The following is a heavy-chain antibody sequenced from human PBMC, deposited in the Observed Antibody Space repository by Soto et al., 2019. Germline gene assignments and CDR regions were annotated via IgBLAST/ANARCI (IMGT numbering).Heavy chain of an antibody. CDR1: GYTFTGYY. CDR2: INPNSGGT. J-gene: IGHJ6*02. CDR3: ARDGAGGGYTGVADYYYYGMDV. V-gene: IGHV1-2*04. Sequence: ASVKVSCKASGYTFTGYYMHWVRQAPGQGREWMGWINPNSGGTNYAQKFQGWVTMTRDASIRTAYMALSRLRSDDTAVYYCARDGAGGGYTGVADYYYYGMDVWGQGTTVTVSS. D-gene: IGHD5-12*01.